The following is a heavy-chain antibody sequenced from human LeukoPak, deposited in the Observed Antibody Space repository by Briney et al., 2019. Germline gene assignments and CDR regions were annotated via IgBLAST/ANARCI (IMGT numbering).Heavy chain of an antibody. Sequence: PSETLSLTCTVSGGSISSYYWSWIRQPPGKGLEWIGYIYYSGGTNYNPSLKSRVTISVDTSKNQFSLKLSSVTAADTAVYYCARGTMVRLFDYWGQGTLVTVSS. CDR1: GGSISSYY. J-gene: IGHJ4*02. V-gene: IGHV4-59*01. CDR2: IYYSGGT. CDR3: ARGTMVRLFDY. D-gene: IGHD3-10*01.